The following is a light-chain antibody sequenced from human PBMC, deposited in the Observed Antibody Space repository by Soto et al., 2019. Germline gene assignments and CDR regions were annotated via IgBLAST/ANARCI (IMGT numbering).Light chain of an antibody. V-gene: IGLV2-14*03. Sequence: LTQPASVSGSPGQSITISCTGTSSDVGAYKYVSWYQQHPGKAPKLIIYGVSNRPSGVSNRFSGSKSGNTAFLTISGLQPEDEADYYCSSFTGTTSLDVFGTGTKVTVL. CDR3: SSFTGTTSLDV. J-gene: IGLJ1*01. CDR1: SSDVGAYKY. CDR2: GVS.